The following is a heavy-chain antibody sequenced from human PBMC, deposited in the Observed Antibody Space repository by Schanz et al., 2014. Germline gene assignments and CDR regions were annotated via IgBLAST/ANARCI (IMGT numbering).Heavy chain of an antibody. CDR2: ISGSGGST. CDR3: ARNRGSGGQNWYFDL. Sequence: VQLVDSGGGVVQPGRSLRLSCAASGFGFSSYSMNWVRQAPGKGLEWVSAISGSGGSTYYADSVKGRFTISRDNSKNTLYLQMNSLRADDTAVYYCARNRGSGGQNWYFDLWGRGTLVTVSS. J-gene: IGHJ2*01. D-gene: IGHD1-26*01. V-gene: IGHV3-23*04. CDR1: GFGFSSYS.